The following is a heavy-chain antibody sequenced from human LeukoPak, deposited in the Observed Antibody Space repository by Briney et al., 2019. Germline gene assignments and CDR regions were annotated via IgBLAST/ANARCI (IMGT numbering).Heavy chain of an antibody. J-gene: IGHJ6*02. D-gene: IGHD2-2*01. CDR3: ARDGRLGYCSGTSCPGPYYYYYGMDV. V-gene: IGHV7-4-1*02. CDR1: GYTFTSYA. Sequence: ASVKVSCKASGYTFTSYAMNWVRQAPGQGLEWMGWINTNTGNPTYAQGFTGRFVFSLDTSVSTAYLQISSLKAEDTAVYYCARDGRLGYCSGTSCPGPYYYYYGMDVWGQGTTVTVSS. CDR2: INTNTGNP.